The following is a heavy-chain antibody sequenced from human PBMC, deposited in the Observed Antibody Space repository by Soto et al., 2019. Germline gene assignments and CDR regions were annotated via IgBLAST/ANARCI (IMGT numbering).Heavy chain of an antibody. V-gene: IGHV1-69*13. CDR2: IIPIFGTA. CDR3: ARDMVRGVIILGYYYDGMDV. CDR1: GGTFSSYA. J-gene: IGHJ6*02. D-gene: IGHD3-10*01. Sequence: ASVKVSCKASGGTFSSYAISWVRQAPGQGLEWMGGIIPIFGTANYAQKFQGRVTITADESTSTAYMELSSLRSEDTAVYYCARDMVRGVIILGYYYDGMDVWGQGTTVTVSS.